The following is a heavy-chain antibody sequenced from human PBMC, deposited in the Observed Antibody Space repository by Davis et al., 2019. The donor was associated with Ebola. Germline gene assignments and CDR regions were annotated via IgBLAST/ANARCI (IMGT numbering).Heavy chain of an antibody. Sequence: SETLSLTCTVSGGSISSYYWSWIRQPPGKGLEWIGYIYYSGSTNYNPSLKSRVTISLDMSTKQFSLMLSSVTAADTAVYYCARGGYSSSWYFWGQGTLVTVSS. V-gene: IGHV4-59*12. CDR3: ARGGYSSSWYF. D-gene: IGHD6-13*01. J-gene: IGHJ4*02. CDR2: IYYSGST. CDR1: GGSISSYY.